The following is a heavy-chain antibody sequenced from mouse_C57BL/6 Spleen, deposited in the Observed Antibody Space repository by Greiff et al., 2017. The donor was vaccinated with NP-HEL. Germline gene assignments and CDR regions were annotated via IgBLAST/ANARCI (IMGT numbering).Heavy chain of an antibody. D-gene: IGHD1-1*01. Sequence: QVQLQQPGAELVRPGSSVKLSCKASGYTFTSYWMDWVKQRPGQGLEWIGNIYPSDSETHYNQKFKDKATLTVDKSSSTAYMQLSSLTSEDSAVYYCARGDYYGSPPYWGQGTTLTVSS. J-gene: IGHJ2*01. CDR2: IYPSDSET. V-gene: IGHV1-61*01. CDR3: ARGDYYGSPPY. CDR1: GYTFTSYW.